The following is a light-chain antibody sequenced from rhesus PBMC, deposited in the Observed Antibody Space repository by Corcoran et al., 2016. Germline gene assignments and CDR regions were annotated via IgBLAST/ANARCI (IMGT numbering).Light chain of an antibody. J-gene: IGKJ1*01. Sequence: DVVMTQSPLSLPITPGQPASISCRSSQSLVHSSGNTYLSWYQQKPGQPPRRLIYQVSNRDSGVPERFSGSGAGTEFNLKISRVEAEDVGVYYCGQGTNVPRTFGQGTKVEIK. V-gene: IGKV2-65*01. CDR1: QSLVHSSGNTY. CDR2: QVS. CDR3: GQGTNVPRT.